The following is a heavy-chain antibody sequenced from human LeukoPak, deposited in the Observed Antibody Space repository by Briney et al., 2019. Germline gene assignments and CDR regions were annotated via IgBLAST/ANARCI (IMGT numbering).Heavy chain of an antibody. V-gene: IGHV3-21*01. J-gene: IGHJ4*02. CDR1: GFTFSSYS. D-gene: IGHD3-10*01. CDR3: ARERNYYGSGSLAAFDY. CDR2: ISSSSSYI. Sequence: GSLRLSCAASGFTFSSYSMNWVRQAPGKGLEWVSSISSSSSYIYYADSVKGRFTISRDNAKNSLYLQMNSLRAEDTAVYYCARERNYYGSGSLAAFDYWGQGTLVTVSS.